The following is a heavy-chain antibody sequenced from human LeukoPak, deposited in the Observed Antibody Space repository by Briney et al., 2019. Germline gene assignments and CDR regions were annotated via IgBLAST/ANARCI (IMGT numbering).Heavy chain of an antibody. CDR2: IYYSGST. Sequence: GSLRLSCAASGFTFSSYAMSWIRQPPGKGLEWTGYIYYSGSTNYNPSLKSRVTISVDTSKNQFSLKLSSVTAADTAVYYCAAGSGYYPYYYYYYGMDVWGQGTTVTVSS. V-gene: IGHV4-59*01. CDR3: AAGSGYYPYYYYYYGMDV. CDR1: GFTFSSYA. D-gene: IGHD3-22*01. J-gene: IGHJ6*02.